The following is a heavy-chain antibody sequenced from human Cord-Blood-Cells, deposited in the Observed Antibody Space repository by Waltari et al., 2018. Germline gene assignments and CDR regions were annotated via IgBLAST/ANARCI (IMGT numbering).Heavy chain of an antibody. CDR2: ISSSSSYI. Sequence: EVQLVESGGGLVKPGGSLRLSCAASGFTFSSYSMNWVRQAPGKGLEWVSSISSSSSYIYYADSVKGRFTISRDNAKNSLYLQMNSLRAEDRAVYYCARAELNWAFDYWGQGTLVTVSS. CDR3: ARAELNWAFDY. D-gene: IGHD7-27*01. J-gene: IGHJ4*02. CDR1: GFTFSSYS. V-gene: IGHV3-21*01.